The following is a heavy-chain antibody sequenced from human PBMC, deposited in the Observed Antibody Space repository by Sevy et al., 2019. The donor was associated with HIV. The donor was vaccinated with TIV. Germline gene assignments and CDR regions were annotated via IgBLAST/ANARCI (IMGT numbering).Heavy chain of an antibody. CDR2: ISGFNGDT. D-gene: IGHD3-3*01. J-gene: IGHJ4*02. CDR1: GYTFTNYA. V-gene: IGHV1-18*01. CDR3: VRGTTFYDFWTGGDY. Sequence: ASVKVSCKASGYTFTNYAISWVRQAPGQGLEWMGWISGFNGDTKNAEKFQGRFTMTTDTSTKTAYMDLRSLGSDDTAVYYCVRGTTFYDFWTGGDYWGQGTLVTVSS.